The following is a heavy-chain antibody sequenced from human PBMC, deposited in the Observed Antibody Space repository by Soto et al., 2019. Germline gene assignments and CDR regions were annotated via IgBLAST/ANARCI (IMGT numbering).Heavy chain of an antibody. CDR3: ASPYCSGGSCYLTVYFQH. CDR1: GFSFSYYA. Sequence: QVQLVESGGGVVQPGRSLRLSCAASGFSFSYYAMHWVRQAPGKGLEWVAVIAYDASKKYYADSVKGRFTISRDNSKNTLYLQMNSLRDEDTAVYYCASPYCSGGSCYLTVYFQHWGQGTLVTVSS. J-gene: IGHJ1*01. CDR2: IAYDASKK. D-gene: IGHD2-15*01. V-gene: IGHV3-30*03.